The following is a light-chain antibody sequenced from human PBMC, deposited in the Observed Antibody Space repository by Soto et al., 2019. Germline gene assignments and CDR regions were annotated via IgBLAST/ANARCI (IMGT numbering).Light chain of an antibody. V-gene: IGLV2-8*01. J-gene: IGLJ2*01. CDR3: NSFAGSAHVV. CDR1: SSDVGAYNY. CDR2: DVN. Sequence: QSALAKPPSASGSPGQSVTISCTGTSSDVGAYNYVSWYQQHPGKAPKLIIYDVNQRPSGVPDRFSGSKSGNTASLTVSGLQAEDEAVYYCNSFAGSAHVVFGGGTKLTVL.